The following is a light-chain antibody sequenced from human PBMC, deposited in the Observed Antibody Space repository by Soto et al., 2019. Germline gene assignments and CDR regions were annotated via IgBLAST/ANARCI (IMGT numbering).Light chain of an antibody. CDR2: DVS. J-gene: IGLJ1*01. Sequence: QSVLTQPASVSGSPGQSITISCTGTSSDVGGYNYVSWYQQHPAKAPKLMIYDVSNRPSGVSNRFSGSKSGNTASLTISGLQAEDEADYYCSSYTSSSTYVFGTGTELTVL. CDR3: SSYTSSSTYV. CDR1: SSDVGGYNY. V-gene: IGLV2-14*01.